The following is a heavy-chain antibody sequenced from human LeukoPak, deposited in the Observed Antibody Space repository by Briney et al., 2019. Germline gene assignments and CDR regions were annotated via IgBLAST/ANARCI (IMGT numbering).Heavy chain of an antibody. D-gene: IGHD2-2*01. J-gene: IGHJ4*02. CDR3: ARDSCSSTSCRRKFDN. CDR2: ICYRGST. V-gene: IGHV4-39*07. Sequence: SETLSLTCTVSGGSITSSNYFWGWIRRSPGRGLEWIGSICYRGSTYYNPSLKSRVTISVETSKIQFSLKLSSVTAADSAVYTCARDSCSSTSCRRKFDNWGQGTLVTVSS. CDR1: GGSITSSNYF.